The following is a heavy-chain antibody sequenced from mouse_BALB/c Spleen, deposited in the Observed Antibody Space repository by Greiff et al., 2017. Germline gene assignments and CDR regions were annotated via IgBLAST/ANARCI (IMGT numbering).Heavy chain of an antibody. CDR2: ISYSGST. J-gene: IGHJ2*01. Sequence: DVKLQESGPGLVKPSQSLSLTCTVTGYSITSDYAWNWIRQFPGNKLEWMGYISYSGSTSYNPSLKSRISITRDTSKNQFFLQLNSVTTEDTATYYCARGGLDYWGQGTTLTVSS. CDR3: ARGGLDY. V-gene: IGHV3-2*02. CDR1: GYSITSDYA.